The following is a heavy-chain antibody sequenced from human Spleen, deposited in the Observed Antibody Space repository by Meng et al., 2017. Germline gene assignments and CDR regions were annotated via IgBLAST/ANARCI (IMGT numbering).Heavy chain of an antibody. Sequence: QVQLQQWGAGLLKPSETLSLPSAVYGGSFSGYYWSWVRQPPGKGLAWIGEINQSASTNYNPSLKSRVTISVDTSKNQFSLKLSSVTAADTAVYYCARVRGITIFRGWFDPWGQGTLVTVSS. J-gene: IGHJ5*02. CDR1: GGSFSGYY. CDR2: INQSAST. D-gene: IGHD3-9*01. V-gene: IGHV4-34*01. CDR3: ARVRGITIFRGWFDP.